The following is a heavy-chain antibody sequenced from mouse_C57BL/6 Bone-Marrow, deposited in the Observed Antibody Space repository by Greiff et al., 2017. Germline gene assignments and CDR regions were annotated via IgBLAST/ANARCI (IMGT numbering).Heavy chain of an antibody. CDR1: GFTFSSYA. CDR2: ISDGGSYT. J-gene: IGHJ4*01. V-gene: IGHV5-4*03. Sequence: EVKVVESGGGLVKPGGSLKLSCAASGFTFSSYAMSWVRQTPEKRLEWVATISDGGSYTYYPDNVKGRFTISRDNAKNNLYLQMSHLKSEDTAMYYCARVYYYGSSPYYYAMDYWGQGTSVTVSS. D-gene: IGHD1-1*01. CDR3: ARVYYYGSSPYYYAMDY.